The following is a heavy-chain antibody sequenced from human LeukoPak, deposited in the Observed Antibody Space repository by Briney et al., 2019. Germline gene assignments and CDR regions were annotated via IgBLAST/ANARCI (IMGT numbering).Heavy chain of an antibody. D-gene: IGHD3-16*01. Sequence: GGPLRLSCAASGFSFSSSWMTWVRQAPGKGLEWVATINQDGGEKYYVDSVKGRFSISRDNAQNSLFVQMSSLRAEDTALYYCAKNQLLRFDIFNAWGQGTMVTVSS. J-gene: IGHJ3*01. CDR2: INQDGGEK. V-gene: IGHV3-7*01. CDR1: GFSFSSSW. CDR3: AKNQLLRFDIFNA.